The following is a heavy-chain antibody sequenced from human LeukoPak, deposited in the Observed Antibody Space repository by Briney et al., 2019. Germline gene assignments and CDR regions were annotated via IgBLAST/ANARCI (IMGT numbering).Heavy chain of an antibody. J-gene: IGHJ4*02. D-gene: IGHD6-6*01. CDR1: GGSFSGYY. V-gene: IGHV4-34*01. CDR2: INHSGST. CDR3: ARETLSSIAARPVDY. Sequence: PSETLSLTCAVYGGSFSGYYWSWIRQPPGKGLEWIGEINHSGSTNYNPSLKSRVTISVDTSKNQSSLKLSSVTAADTAVYYCARETLSSIAARPVDYWGQGTLVTVSS.